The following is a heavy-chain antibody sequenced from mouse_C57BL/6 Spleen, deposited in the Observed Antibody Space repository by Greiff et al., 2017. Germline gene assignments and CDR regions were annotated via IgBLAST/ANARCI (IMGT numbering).Heavy chain of an antibody. D-gene: IGHD2-5*01. Sequence: QVQLQQPGAELVMPGASVKLSCKASGYTFTSYWMHWVKQRPGQGLEWIGEIDPSDSYTNYNQKFKGKSTLTVDKSSSTAYMQLSSLTSEDSAVSYCARSDYSKGYFDYWGQGTTLTVSS. V-gene: IGHV1-69*01. CDR3: ARSDYSKGYFDY. J-gene: IGHJ2*01. CDR1: GYTFTSYW. CDR2: IDPSDSYT.